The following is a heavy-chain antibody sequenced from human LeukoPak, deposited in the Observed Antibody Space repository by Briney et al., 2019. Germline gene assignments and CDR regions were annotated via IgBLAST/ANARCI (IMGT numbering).Heavy chain of an antibody. D-gene: IGHD3-16*02. CDR1: GVSFSGYY. V-gene: IGHV4-34*01. CDR2: INHSGST. Sequence: SETLSLTCAVYGVSFSGYYWSWIRQPPGKGLEWIGEINHSGSTNYNPSLKSRVTISVDTSKNQFSLKLSSVTAADTAVYYCARGPPYDYVWGSYRPLYFDYWGQGTLVTVSS. J-gene: IGHJ4*02. CDR3: ARGPPYDYVWGSYRPLYFDY.